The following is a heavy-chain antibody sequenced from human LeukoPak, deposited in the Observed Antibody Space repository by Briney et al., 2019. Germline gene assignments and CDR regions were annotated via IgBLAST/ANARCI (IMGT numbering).Heavy chain of an antibody. V-gene: IGHV3-11*06. J-gene: IGHJ4*02. CDR2: ISGSSSNT. CDR3: ARDLGVGATEYYFDY. Sequence: GGSLRLSCAASGFTFSDYYMTWIRQAPGKELEWLSYISGSSSNTNYADSVQGRFTISRDNDKNSLYLQMNSLRAEDTAVYYCARDLGVGATEYYFDYWGQGTLVTVSS. CDR1: GFTFSDYY. D-gene: IGHD1-26*01.